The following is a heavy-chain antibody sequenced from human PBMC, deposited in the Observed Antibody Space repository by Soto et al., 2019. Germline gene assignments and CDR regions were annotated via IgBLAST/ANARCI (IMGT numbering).Heavy chain of an antibody. D-gene: IGHD3-3*01. V-gene: IGHV2-70*01. J-gene: IGHJ5*02. CDR2: IDWDDDK. CDR3: ARALYYDFWSGKSHWFDP. Sequence: SGPTLVNPTHTLTLTCTFSGFSLSTSGMCVSWIRQPPGKALEWLALIDWDDDKYYSTSLKTRLTISKDTSKNQVVLTMTNMDPVDTATYYCARALYYDFWSGKSHWFDPWGQGTLVTVSS. CDR1: GFSLSTSGMC.